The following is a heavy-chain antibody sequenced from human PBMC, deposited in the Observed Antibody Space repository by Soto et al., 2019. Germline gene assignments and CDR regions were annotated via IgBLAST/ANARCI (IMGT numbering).Heavy chain of an antibody. J-gene: IGHJ6*02. CDR2: IDPSDSYT. Sequence: GESLKISCKGSGYSFTSYWISWVRQMPGKGLEWMGRIDPSDSYTNYSPSFQGHVTISADKSISTAYLQWSSLKASDTAMYYCARLRITNYYYYGMDVWGQGTTVTVSS. CDR1: GYSFTSYW. D-gene: IGHD3-16*01. CDR3: ARLRITNYYYYGMDV. V-gene: IGHV5-10-1*01.